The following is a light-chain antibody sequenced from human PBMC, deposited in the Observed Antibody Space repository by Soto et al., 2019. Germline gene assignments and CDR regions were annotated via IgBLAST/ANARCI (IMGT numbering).Light chain of an antibody. J-gene: IGKJ1*01. V-gene: IGKV3-15*01. CDR1: QSVSSA. CDR2: GAS. Sequence: EIMMTQSPATLSVSPGERATLPCRASQSVSSALAWYQQKPGQAPRLLIYGASTRATGVPARFSGSGSGTEFTLTISSLQSEDFAVYYCQQYNNWWAFGQGTKVDIK. CDR3: QQYNNWWA.